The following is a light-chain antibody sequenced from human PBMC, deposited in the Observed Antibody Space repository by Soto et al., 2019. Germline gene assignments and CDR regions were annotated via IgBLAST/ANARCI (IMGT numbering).Light chain of an antibody. V-gene: IGLV2-14*01. Sequence: QSALTQPASVSGSPGQSITISCTGTSSDVGTYNYVAWYQQHSGKAPKLMISEVSNRPSGGSNRFSGSKSGNTASLTISGLQAEDEADYYCSAYTSRLTLYVFGSGTTLT. J-gene: IGLJ1*01. CDR1: SSDVGTYNY. CDR2: EVS. CDR3: SAYTSRLTLYV.